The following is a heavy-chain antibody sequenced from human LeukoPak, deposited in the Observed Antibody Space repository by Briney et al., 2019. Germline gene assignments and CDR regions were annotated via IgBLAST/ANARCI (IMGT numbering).Heavy chain of an antibody. CDR1: GFTFTSSA. Sequence: ASVKVSCTASGFTFTSSAVQWVRQARGQRLEWIGWIVVGSGNTNYAQKFQERVTITRDMSTSTAYMELSSLRSEDTAVYYSAASQGPVLLYGPRGFDPWGQGTLVTVSS. CDR2: IVVGSGNT. D-gene: IGHD3-10*01. CDR3: AASQGPVLLYGPRGFDP. V-gene: IGHV1-58*01. J-gene: IGHJ5*02.